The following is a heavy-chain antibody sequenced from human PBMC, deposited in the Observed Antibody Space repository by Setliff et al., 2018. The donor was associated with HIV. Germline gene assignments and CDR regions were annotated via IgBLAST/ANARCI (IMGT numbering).Heavy chain of an antibody. CDR2: IYWNDDK. CDR3: AKGRWPVNVVSTIIRYYYYMDV. Sequence: SGPTLVNPTQTLTLTCTFPGFSLSTSGVGVGWIRQPPGKALEWLALIYWNDDKRYSPSLKSRLTITKDTSKNQVVLTMTNMDPVDTATYYCAKGRWPVNVVSTIIRYYYYMDVWGSGTTVTVSS. J-gene: IGHJ6*03. D-gene: IGHD5-12*01. V-gene: IGHV2-5*01. CDR1: GFSLSTSGVG.